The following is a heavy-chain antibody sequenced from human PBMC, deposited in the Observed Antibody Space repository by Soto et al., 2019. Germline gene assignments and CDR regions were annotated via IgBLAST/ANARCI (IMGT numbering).Heavy chain of an antibody. CDR3: TTDLRIAATGKNY. V-gene: IGHV3-15*01. D-gene: IGHD6-13*01. CDR1: GFTFSNAW. J-gene: IGHJ4*02. CDR2: IKSKTDGGTP. Sequence: EVQLVASGGGLVKPGGSLRLSCAASGFTFSNAWMSWVRQAPGKGLEWVGRIKSKTDGGTPDHAAPVKGRFTISRDNSKNTLYRQMNSLKTEDTAVYYCTTDLRIAATGKNYWGQGTLVTVSS.